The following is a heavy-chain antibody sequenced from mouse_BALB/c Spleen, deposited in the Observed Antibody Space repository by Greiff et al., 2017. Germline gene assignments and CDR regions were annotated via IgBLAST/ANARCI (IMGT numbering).Heavy chain of an antibody. CDR1: GYTFTDYA. J-gene: IGHJ4*01. Sequence: VKLQESGPELVRPGVSVKISCKGSGYTFTDYAMHWVKQSHAKSLEWIGVISTYYGNTNYNQKFKGKATMTVDKSSSTAYMELARLTSEDSAIYYCARKGSSPLYAMDYWGQGTSVTVSS. CDR2: ISTYYGNT. D-gene: IGHD1-1*01. CDR3: ARKGSSPLYAMDY. V-gene: IGHV1-67*01.